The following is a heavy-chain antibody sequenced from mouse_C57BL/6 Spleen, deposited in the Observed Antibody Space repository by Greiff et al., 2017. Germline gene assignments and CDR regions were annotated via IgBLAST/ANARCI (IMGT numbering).Heavy chain of an antibody. V-gene: IGHV1-50*01. D-gene: IGHD1-1*01. CDR2: IDPSDSYT. Sequence: QVQLQQPGAELVKPGASVKLSCKASGYTFTSYWMQWVKQRPGQGLEWIGEIDPSDSYTNYNQKFKGKATLTVDTSSSAAYMQLSSLTSEVSAVYYCARLATVVATGGFDYWGQGTTLTVSS. CDR1: GYTFTSYW. CDR3: ARLATVVATGGFDY. J-gene: IGHJ2*01.